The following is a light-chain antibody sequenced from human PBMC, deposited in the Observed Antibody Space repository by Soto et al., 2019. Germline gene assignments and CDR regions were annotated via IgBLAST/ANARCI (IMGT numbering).Light chain of an antibody. CDR1: QTVSAGY. Sequence: VLTQSPSTLSLSPGERATLSCRASQTVSAGYLAWYQQKPGQAPWLLIFGASSRATGIPDRFSGTGSGTDFTLTISRLEPEDFAVYYCHQYGSSPPTFGGGTKVEIK. CDR2: GAS. CDR3: HQYGSSPPT. V-gene: IGKV3-20*01. J-gene: IGKJ4*01.